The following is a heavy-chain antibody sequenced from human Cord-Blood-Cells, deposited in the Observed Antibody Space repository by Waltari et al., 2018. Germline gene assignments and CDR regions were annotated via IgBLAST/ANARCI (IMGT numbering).Heavy chain of an antibody. J-gene: IGHJ6*02. CDR3: ARSRRLRSLDYYYYGMDV. CDR2: IIPIFGTA. D-gene: IGHD3-3*01. V-gene: IGHV1-69*06. CDR1: GGTISSYA. Sequence: QVQLVQSGAEVKKPGSSVKVSCKASGGTISSYAIRWVRQAPGQGLEWMGGIIPIFGTANYAQKFQGRVTITADKSTSTAYMELSSLRSEDTAVYYCARSRRLRSLDYYYYGMDVWGQGTTVTVSS.